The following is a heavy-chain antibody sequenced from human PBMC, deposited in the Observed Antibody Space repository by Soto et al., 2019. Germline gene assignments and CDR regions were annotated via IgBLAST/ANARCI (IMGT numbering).Heavy chain of an antibody. CDR2: MNPNSGNT. J-gene: IGHJ6*03. V-gene: IGHV1-8*01. CDR1: GYTFTSYD. Sequence: SVKVSCKASGYTFTSYDINWVRQATGQGLEWMGWMNPNSGNTGYAQKFQGRVTMTRNTSISTAYMELSSLRSEDTAVYYCARGKYSSSWPRAGYYMDVWGKGTTVTVSS. CDR3: ARGKYSSSWPRAGYYMDV. D-gene: IGHD6-13*01.